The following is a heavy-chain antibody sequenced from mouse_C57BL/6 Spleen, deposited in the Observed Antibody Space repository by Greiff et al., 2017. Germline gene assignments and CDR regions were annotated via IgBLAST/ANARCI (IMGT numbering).Heavy chain of an antibody. Sequence: QVQLQQPGPGLVAPSQSLSITCTVSGFSLTSYGVSWVRQPPGKGLEWVGVIWGDGSTNYHTALISRLSISKDNSKSLVFFKLNSLQTDDTATYYWAASRGYYFDYWGQGTTLTVSS. CDR2: IWGDGST. CDR1: GFSLTSYG. CDR3: AASRGYYFDY. J-gene: IGHJ2*01. D-gene: IGHD1-1*01. V-gene: IGHV2-3*01.